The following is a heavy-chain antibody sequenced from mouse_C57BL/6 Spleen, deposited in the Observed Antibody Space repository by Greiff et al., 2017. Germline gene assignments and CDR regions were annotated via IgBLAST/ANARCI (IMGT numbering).Heavy chain of an antibody. CDR2: IWGVGST. Sequence: VQLVESGPGLVAPSQSLSITCTVSGFSLTSYGVDWVRQSPGKGLEWLGVIWGVGSTNYNSALKSRVSISKDNSKSKAFLKMNRLQTDDTAMYYCASGYGSSLFAYWGQGTLVTVSA. CDR1: GFSLTSYG. CDR3: ASGYGSSLFAY. J-gene: IGHJ3*01. V-gene: IGHV2-6*01. D-gene: IGHD1-1*01.